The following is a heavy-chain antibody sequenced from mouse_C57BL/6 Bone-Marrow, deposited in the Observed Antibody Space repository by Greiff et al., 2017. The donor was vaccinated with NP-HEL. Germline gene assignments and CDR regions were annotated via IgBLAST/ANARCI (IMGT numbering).Heavy chain of an antibody. Sequence: VKLQQPGAELVKPGASVKLSCKASGYTFTSYWMHWVKQRPGQGLEWIGMIHPNSGSTNYNEKFKSKATLTVDKSSSTAYMQLSSLTSEDSAVYYCAREGTADYAMDYWGQGTSVTVSS. CDR2: IHPNSGST. D-gene: IGHD2-14*01. CDR3: AREGTADYAMDY. V-gene: IGHV1-64*01. J-gene: IGHJ4*01. CDR1: GYTFTSYW.